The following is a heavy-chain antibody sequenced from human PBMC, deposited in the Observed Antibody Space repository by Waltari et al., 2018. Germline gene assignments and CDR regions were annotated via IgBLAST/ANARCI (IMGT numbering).Heavy chain of an antibody. CDR3: ARWAHSYGYEYYFDY. J-gene: IGHJ4*02. CDR2: IYYSGST. V-gene: IGHV4-39*01. D-gene: IGHD5-18*01. Sequence: QLQLQESGPGLVKPSETLSLTCTVSGGSISSSSYYWGWIRQPPGKGLEWIGSIYYSGSTYYNPSLKSRVTISVDTSKNQFSLKLSSVTAADTAVYYCARWAHSYGYEYYFDYWGQGTLVTVSS. CDR1: GGSISSSSYY.